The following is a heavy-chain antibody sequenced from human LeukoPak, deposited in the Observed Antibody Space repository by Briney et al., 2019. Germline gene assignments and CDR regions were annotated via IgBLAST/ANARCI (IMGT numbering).Heavy chain of an antibody. CDR1: GFIFSNYA. CDR3: VRGLDYVDY. CDR2: ITGSGGNT. D-gene: IGHD6-6*01. J-gene: IGHJ4*02. Sequence: GGSLRLSCAASGFIFSNYAMGWGRQAPGKGLEWVSSITGSGGNTYYADSVKGRFTFSRDNSKNTLHLQMNSLRAEDTAVYYCVRGLDYVDYWGQGTLVTVSS. V-gene: IGHV3-23*01.